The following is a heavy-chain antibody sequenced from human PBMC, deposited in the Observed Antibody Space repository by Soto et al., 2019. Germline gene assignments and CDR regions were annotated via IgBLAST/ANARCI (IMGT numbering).Heavy chain of an antibody. D-gene: IGHD5-18*01. J-gene: IGHJ4*02. CDR2: IIPMFGTA. V-gene: IGHV1-69*12. Sequence: QVQLVQSGAEVKEPESSVKVSCKAPGGTFSTYAISWVRQAPGQGLEWMGGIIPMFGTANYAQRFQDRVTITADESTNTVYMVLSSLRSEDTAVYFCATGIQLWLRRINNGYSGWGQGTLVTVSS. CDR3: ATGIQLWLRRINNGYSG. CDR1: GGTFSTYA.